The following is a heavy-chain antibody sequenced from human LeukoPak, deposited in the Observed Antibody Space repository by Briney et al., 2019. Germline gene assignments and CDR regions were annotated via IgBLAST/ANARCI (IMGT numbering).Heavy chain of an antibody. CDR3: ARDREGSGPFDY. J-gene: IGHJ4*02. V-gene: IGHV4-61*01. D-gene: IGHD3-10*01. CDR1: GGSISSSRYY. Sequence: SETLSLTCTVSGGSISSSRYYWGWIRQPPGKGLEWIGYIYYSGSTNYNPSLKSRVTISVDTSKNQFSLKLSSATAADTAVYYCARDREGSGPFDYWGQGTLVTVSS. CDR2: IYYSGST.